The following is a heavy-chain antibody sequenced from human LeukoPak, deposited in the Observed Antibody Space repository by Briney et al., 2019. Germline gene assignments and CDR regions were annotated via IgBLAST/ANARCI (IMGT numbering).Heavy chain of an antibody. J-gene: IGHJ4*02. V-gene: IGHV3-23*01. CDR3: AKDWPSSVDYYGLFDY. CDR2: VSGSGGTI. D-gene: IGHD3-10*01. CDR1: GFTFSSYA. Sequence: GGSLRLSCAASGFTFSSYAMTWVRQAPGKGLEWVSDVSGSGGTIYHADSVKGRFTISRDNSKNTLYLQMHSLSAEDTAVYYCAKDWPSSVDYYGLFDYWGRGILVTVSS.